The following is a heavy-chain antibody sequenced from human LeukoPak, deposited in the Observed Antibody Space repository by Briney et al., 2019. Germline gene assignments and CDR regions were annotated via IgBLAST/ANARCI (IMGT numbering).Heavy chain of an antibody. Sequence: GGSLRLSCAASGFSFSTYAMSWVRQAPGKGLEWVANIREERGQEYYVDSVKGRFTISKNSAKNSLYLQMNTLRVEDTAMYYCASLDTAKQPLANHWGQGTLVTVSS. CDR3: ASLDTAKQPLANH. J-gene: IGHJ5*02. V-gene: IGHV3-7*03. D-gene: IGHD5-18*01. CDR1: GFSFSTYA. CDR2: IREERGQE.